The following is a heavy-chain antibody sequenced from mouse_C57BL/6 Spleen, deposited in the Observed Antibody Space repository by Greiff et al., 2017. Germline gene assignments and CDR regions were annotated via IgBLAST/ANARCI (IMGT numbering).Heavy chain of an antibody. J-gene: IGHJ3*01. CDR2: IDPETGGT. CDR1: GYTFTDYE. D-gene: IGHD2-5*01. V-gene: IGHV1-15*01. CDR3: TPCYSNYVGFAY. Sequence: VQLQQSGAELVRPGASVTLSCKASGYTFTDYEMHWVKQTPVHGLEWIGAIDPETGGTAYNQKFKGKAILTADKSSSTAYMELRSLTSEDSAVYYCTPCYSNYVGFAYWGQGTLVTVSA.